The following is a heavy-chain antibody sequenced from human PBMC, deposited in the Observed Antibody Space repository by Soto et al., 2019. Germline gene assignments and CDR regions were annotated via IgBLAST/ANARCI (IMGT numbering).Heavy chain of an antibody. V-gene: IGHV4-31*03. J-gene: IGHJ2*01. CDR1: GGSISSGGYY. D-gene: IGHD2-21*02. CDR2: IYYSGST. Sequence: QVQLQESGPGLVKPSQTLSLTCTVSGGSISSGGYYWSWIRQHPGQGLEWIGYIYYSGSTYYNPSLKSRVTISVDTSKNQFSLKLSSVTAADTAVYYCARLGVVTANRESWYFDLWGRGTLVTVSS. CDR3: ARLGVVTANRESWYFDL.